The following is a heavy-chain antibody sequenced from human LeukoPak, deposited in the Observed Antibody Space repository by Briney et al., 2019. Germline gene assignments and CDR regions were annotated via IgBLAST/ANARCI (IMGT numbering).Heavy chain of an antibody. CDR3: ARGGSYSEYLQH. D-gene: IGHD1-26*01. V-gene: IGHV1-2*02. J-gene: IGHJ1*01. CDR1: GYTFTGYY. CDR2: INPNSGGT. Sequence: ASVKVSCKASGYTFTGYYMHWVRQAPGQGLEWMGWINPNSGGTNYAQKFQGRVTMTSDTSITTAYMEPSRLRSDDTALYYCARGGSYSEYLQHWGQGTLVTVSS.